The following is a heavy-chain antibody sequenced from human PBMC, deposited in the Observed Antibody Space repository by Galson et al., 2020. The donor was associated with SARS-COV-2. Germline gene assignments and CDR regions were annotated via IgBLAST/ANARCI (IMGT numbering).Heavy chain of an antibody. D-gene: IGHD4-17*01. Sequence: TLPFTCTVSAASTPTTSYFWGWSGWPPGKGRAWTGPIYYSGTTHYNPPLRSRVTISVDTSTNPFSLKLNSVTAADTAVYYCARRGGTVTTQHLDLWGRGTLVTVSS. CDR1: AASTPTTSYF. V-gene: IGHV4-39*01. J-gene: IGHJ2*01. CDR3: ARRGGTVTTQHLDL. CDR2: IYYSGTT.